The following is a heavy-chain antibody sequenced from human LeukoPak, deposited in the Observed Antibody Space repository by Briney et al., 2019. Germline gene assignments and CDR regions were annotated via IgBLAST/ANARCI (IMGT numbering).Heavy chain of an antibody. V-gene: IGHV1-69*05. D-gene: IGHD6-6*01. Sequence: SVKVSCKASGYTFTSYGISWVRQAPGQGLKWMGGIIPIFGTANYAQKFQGRVTITTDESTSTAYMELSSLRSEDTAVYYCARDGQDDSSSSSYYYYYMDVWGKGTTVTVSS. CDR3: ARDGQDDSSSSSYYYYYMDV. CDR1: GYTFTSYG. J-gene: IGHJ6*03. CDR2: IIPIFGTA.